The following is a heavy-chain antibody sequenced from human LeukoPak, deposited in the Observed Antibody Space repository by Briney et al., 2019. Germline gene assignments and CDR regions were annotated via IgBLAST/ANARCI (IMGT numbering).Heavy chain of an antibody. CDR3: AKDAYGGATFFYYMDV. CDR2: ISWNSGNI. Sequence: GGSLRLSCAGSGFTFDDYAMHWVRQTPGKGLEWVSGISWNSGNIAYAGFVGGRFTISRDNAKNSLSLQMNSLSDEDTAVYYCAKDAYGGATFFYYMDVWGKGTTVTVSS. J-gene: IGHJ6*03. CDR1: GFTFDDYA. V-gene: IGHV3-9*01. D-gene: IGHD2/OR15-2a*01.